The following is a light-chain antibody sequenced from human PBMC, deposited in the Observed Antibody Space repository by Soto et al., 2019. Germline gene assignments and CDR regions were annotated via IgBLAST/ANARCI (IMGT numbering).Light chain of an antibody. Sequence: EIVLTQSPGTLSLSLGERATLSCRASQSVNSNYLAWYQQKPGQGPRVLMYGASSRATGIPDRFSGSGSGTDVTLTISRLEPEDFAVYYCQQYDSPTRTFGQGTKVEIK. CDR3: QQYDSPTRT. CDR2: GAS. CDR1: QSVNSNY. J-gene: IGKJ1*01. V-gene: IGKV3-20*01.